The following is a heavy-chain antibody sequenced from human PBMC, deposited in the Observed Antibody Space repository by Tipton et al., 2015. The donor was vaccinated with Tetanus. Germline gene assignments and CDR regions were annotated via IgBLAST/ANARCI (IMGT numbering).Heavy chain of an antibody. D-gene: IGHD2-2*01. CDR3: AREVPAAGHFDS. V-gene: IGHV4-39*07. J-gene: IGHJ4*02. Sequence: LRLSCTVSGSSITSTTHYWGWIRQAPGKGLEWIGIIYYSGSTYYNASLRSRVTISVDTSKNQFSLNLTSVTAADTAIYYCAREVPAAGHFDSWGQGTLVTVSS. CDR1: GSSITSTTHY. CDR2: IYYSGST.